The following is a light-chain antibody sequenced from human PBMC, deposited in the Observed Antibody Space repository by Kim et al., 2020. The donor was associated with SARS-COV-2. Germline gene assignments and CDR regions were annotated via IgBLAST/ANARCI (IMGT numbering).Light chain of an antibody. V-gene: IGLV3-21*04. CDR2: YDS. CDR3: QVWDSSSDHVV. J-gene: IGLJ3*02. Sequence: SYEVTQPPSVSVAPGKTARITCGGNNIGSKNVHWYQQKPGQAPVLVIYYDSDRPSGIPERFSGSNSGNTATLTISRVEAGDEADYYCQVWDSSSDHVVFGGGTQLTVL. CDR1: NIGSKN.